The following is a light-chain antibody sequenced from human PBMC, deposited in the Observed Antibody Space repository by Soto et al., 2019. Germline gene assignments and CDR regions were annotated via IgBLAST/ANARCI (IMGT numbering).Light chain of an antibody. CDR3: QQYNNWPRAT. J-gene: IGKJ4*01. CDR1: QSISSN. V-gene: IGKV3-15*01. CDR2: RTS. Sequence: EIVITQSPATPSVSPGERAPLSCRASQSISSNLAWYQQKPGQAPRLLMFRTSSRATGFPARFSGSGSGTEFNLTISSLQSEDFGVYYCQQYNNWPRATFGGGTKVDIK.